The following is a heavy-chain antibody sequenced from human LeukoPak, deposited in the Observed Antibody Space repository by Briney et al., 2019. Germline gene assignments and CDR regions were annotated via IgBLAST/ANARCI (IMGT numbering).Heavy chain of an antibody. CDR3: ARQPRYCSGGTCYGPNYFDY. Sequence: KTSETLSLTCTVSGGSISSSSYHWGWIRQPPGKGLEWIGNIYYSGSTYYNPSVKSRLTISVDTSKTQFSLKLSSVTAADTAVYYCARQPRYCSGGTCYGPNYFDYWGQGTLVTVSS. CDR1: GGSISSSSYH. CDR2: IYYSGST. V-gene: IGHV4-39*01. J-gene: IGHJ4*02. D-gene: IGHD2-15*01.